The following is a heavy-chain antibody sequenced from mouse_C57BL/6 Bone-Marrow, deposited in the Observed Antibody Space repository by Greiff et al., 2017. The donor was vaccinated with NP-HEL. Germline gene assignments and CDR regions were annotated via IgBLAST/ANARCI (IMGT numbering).Heavy chain of an antibody. CDR1: GFSLTSYG. V-gene: IGHV2-9*01. CDR2: IWGGGST. CDR3: AKRRYYGSRALYWYFDV. Sequence: VQLVESGPGLVAPSQSLSITCTVSGFSLTSYGVDWVRQPPGKGLEWLGVIWGGGSTNYNSALMSRLSISKDNSKSQVFLKMNSLQTDDTAMYYCAKRRYYGSRALYWYFDVWGTGTTVTVSS. J-gene: IGHJ1*03. D-gene: IGHD1-1*01.